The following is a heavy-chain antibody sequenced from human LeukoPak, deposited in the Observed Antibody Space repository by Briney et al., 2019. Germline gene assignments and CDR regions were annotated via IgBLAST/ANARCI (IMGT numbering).Heavy chain of an antibody. CDR2: IYYSGST. V-gene: IGHV4-31*03. CDR1: GGSLSSGGYY. CDR3: ARDRSGSYSDAFDI. Sequence: SHTLSLTCTVSGGSLSSGGYYWSWIRQHPGKGLEWIGYIYYSGSTYYNPSLKSRVTISVDTSKNQFPLKLSSVTAADTAVDYCARDRSGSYSDAFDIWGQGTMVTVSS. J-gene: IGHJ3*02. D-gene: IGHD1-26*01.